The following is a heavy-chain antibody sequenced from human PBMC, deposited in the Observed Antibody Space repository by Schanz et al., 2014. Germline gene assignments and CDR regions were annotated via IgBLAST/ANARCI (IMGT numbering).Heavy chain of an antibody. V-gene: IGHV4-4*07. CDR1: GGSISSYY. CDR3: ARDPGYSGQYGLDV. CDR2: IFTSGST. J-gene: IGHJ6*02. D-gene: IGHD6-13*01. Sequence: QVQLRESGPGLVKPSKTLSLTCTVSGGSISSYYWSWIRQPAGKGLEWIGRIFTSGSTDYNPSLRGRVTISLDTSKNQFSLKLRSVTSADTAVYYCARDPGYSGQYGLDVWGQGTTVTVSS.